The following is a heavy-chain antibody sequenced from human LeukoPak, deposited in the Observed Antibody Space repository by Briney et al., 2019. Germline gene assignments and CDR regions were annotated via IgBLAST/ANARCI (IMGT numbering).Heavy chain of an antibody. D-gene: IGHD3-10*01. Sequence: SETLSLTCTVSGGSISSYYWSWIRQPPGEGLEWIGYIYYSGSTNYNPSLKSRVTISVDTSKNQFSLKLSSVTAADTAVYYCAGSMVRGVIWGQGTLVTVSS. CDR2: IYYSGST. CDR3: AGSMVRGVI. V-gene: IGHV4-59*01. CDR1: GGSISSYY. J-gene: IGHJ4*02.